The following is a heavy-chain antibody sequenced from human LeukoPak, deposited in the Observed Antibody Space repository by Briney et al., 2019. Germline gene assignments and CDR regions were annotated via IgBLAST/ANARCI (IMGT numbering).Heavy chain of an antibody. D-gene: IGHD1-1*01. V-gene: IGHV4-34*01. Sequence: PSETLSLTCAVYGGSFSGYCWSWIRQPPGKGLEWIGEINHSGSTNYNPSLKSRVTISVDTSKNQFSLKLSSVTAADTAVYYCARGRGVGTGTSLFDYWGQGTLVTVSS. CDR3: ARGRGVGTGTSLFDY. J-gene: IGHJ4*02. CDR1: GGSFSGYC. CDR2: INHSGST.